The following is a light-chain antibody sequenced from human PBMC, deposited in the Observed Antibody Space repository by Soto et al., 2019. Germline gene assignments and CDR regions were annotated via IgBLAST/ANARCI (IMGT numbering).Light chain of an antibody. J-gene: IGLJ2*01. CDR1: SSDVGGYNY. V-gene: IGLV2-14*01. CDR3: SSYTSRSTVV. Sequence: QSALTQPASVSGSPGQSITISCTGTSSDVGGYNYVSWYQQHPGKAPKLMIYDVSNRPSGFSNRFSGCKSGNTASLTISGLQAEDEADYYCSSYTSRSTVVFGGGTQLTVL. CDR2: DVS.